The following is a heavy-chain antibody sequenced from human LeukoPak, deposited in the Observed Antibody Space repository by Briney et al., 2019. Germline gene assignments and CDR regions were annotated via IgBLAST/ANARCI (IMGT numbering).Heavy chain of an antibody. CDR3: MINVRNY. CDR2: ISDSGGST. V-gene: IGHV3-23*01. Sequence: LAGGSLRLSCAAPGLTFSSYAMSWVRQAPGKGLEWVSAISDSGGSTYYADSVKGRFTISRDNSKNTLYLQMNSLRAEDTAVYYGMINVRNYWGQGTLVTVSS. J-gene: IGHJ4*02. D-gene: IGHD3-16*01. CDR1: GLTFSSYA.